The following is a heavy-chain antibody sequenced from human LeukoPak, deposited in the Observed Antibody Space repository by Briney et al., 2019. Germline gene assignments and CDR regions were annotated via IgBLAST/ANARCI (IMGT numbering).Heavy chain of an antibody. CDR3: ARAYDYSSYFDY. D-gene: IGHD3-16*01. CDR1: GFTFDDYA. V-gene: IGHV3-43D*03. J-gene: IGHJ4*02. CDR2: ISWDGGST. Sequence: GGSLRLSCAASGFTFDDYAMHWVRQAPGKGLEWVSLISWDGGSTYYADSVKGRFTISRDNSKNSLYLQMNSLRAEDTAVYYCARAYDYSSYFDYWGQGTLVTVSS.